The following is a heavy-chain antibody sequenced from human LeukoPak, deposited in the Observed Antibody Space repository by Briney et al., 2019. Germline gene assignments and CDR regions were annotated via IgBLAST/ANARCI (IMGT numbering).Heavy chain of an antibody. Sequence: GGSLRLSCAASGFTVSSNYMSWVRQAPGKGLEWVSVIYSGGSTYYADSVKGRFTISRDNSKNTLYLQMNSLRAEDTAVYYCARGGRSYYDSSGYPSPPYYFDYWGQGTLVTVSS. CDR3: ARGGRSYYDSSGYPSPPYYFDY. V-gene: IGHV3-53*01. CDR1: GFTVSSNY. D-gene: IGHD3-22*01. J-gene: IGHJ4*02. CDR2: IYSGGST.